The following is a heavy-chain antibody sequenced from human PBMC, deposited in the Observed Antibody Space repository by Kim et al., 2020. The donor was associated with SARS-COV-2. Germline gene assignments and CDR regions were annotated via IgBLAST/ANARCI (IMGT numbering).Heavy chain of an antibody. J-gene: IGHJ3*02. Sequence: PVKGRFTISRDDSKNTLYLQMNSLKTEDTAVYYCTTATMVRGVIPYAFDIWGQGTMVTVSS. V-gene: IGHV3-15*01. CDR3: TTATMVRGVIPYAFDI. D-gene: IGHD3-10*01.